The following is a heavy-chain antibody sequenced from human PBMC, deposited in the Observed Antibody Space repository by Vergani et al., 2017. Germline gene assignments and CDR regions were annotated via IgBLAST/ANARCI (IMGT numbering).Heavy chain of an antibody. V-gene: IGHV3-23*01. J-gene: IGHJ4*02. CDR1: GFSFPGYA. Sequence: EVQLLESGVGLVQPGGSLRLSCEASGFSFPGYAMSWVRQAPGKGLEWVSSVSGSSATPYYADSVKGRFIISRDNSKNTLHLQMNSLRADDTAVYYCTKGSRGYTGYFFDYWGQGTLATVSS. D-gene: IGHD5-12*01. CDR2: VSGSSATP. CDR3: TKGSRGYTGYFFDY.